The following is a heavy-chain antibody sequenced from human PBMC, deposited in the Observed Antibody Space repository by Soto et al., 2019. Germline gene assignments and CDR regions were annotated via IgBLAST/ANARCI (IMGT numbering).Heavy chain of an antibody. CDR1: GFTFSSHA. CDR2: ISYDGSNQ. J-gene: IGHJ4*02. CDR3: ARDLGAWKFDY. V-gene: IGHV3-30-3*01. D-gene: IGHD1-1*01. Sequence: QVQVVESGGGVVQPGRSLRLSCAASGFTFSSHAMHWVRQAPGKGLEWVAFISYDGSNQHYADSVKGRFTISRDNSENTLYLQMSSLRGEDTAMYYCARDLGAWKFDYWGQGTLVTVSS.